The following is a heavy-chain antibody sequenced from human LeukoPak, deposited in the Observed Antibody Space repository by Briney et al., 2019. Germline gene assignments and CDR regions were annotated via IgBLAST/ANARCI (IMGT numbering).Heavy chain of an antibody. D-gene: IGHD5-12*01. J-gene: IGHJ4*02. CDR3: ARGGGTSEWLRLVDY. CDR1: GGTFSSYA. V-gene: IGHV1-69*01. Sequence: SVKVSCKASGGTFSSYAISWVRQAPGQGLEWMGGIIPIFGTANYAQKFQGRVTITADESTSTAYMELSRLRSKDPAVYYCARGGGTSEWLRLVDYWGQGTLVTVSS. CDR2: IIPIFGTA.